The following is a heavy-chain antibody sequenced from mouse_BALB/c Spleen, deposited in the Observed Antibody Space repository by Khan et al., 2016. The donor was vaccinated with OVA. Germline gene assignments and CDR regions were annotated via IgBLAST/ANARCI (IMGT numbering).Heavy chain of an antibody. D-gene: IGHD1-2*01. CDR1: GYTFTDYY. Sequence: QVQLQQSGAELARPGASVKLSCTASGYTFTDYYINWVKQRTGQGLEWIGEISPGSGDTYYNERFMGTATLTADKSSSTAYMQLSSLTAEASAVYVCARRNYFGYTFAYWGQGTLVTVSA. J-gene: IGHJ3*01. CDR3: ARRNYFGYTFAY. CDR2: ISPGSGDT. V-gene: IGHV1-77*01.